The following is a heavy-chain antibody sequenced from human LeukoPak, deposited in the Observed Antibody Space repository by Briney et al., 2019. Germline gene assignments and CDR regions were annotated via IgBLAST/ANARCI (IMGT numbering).Heavy chain of an antibody. CDR3: ARDQDGYGEPTHAFDI. J-gene: IGHJ3*02. D-gene: IGHD4-17*01. Sequence: GRSLRLSCAASGFTFSSYGMHWVRQAPGKGLEWVAVIWYDGSNKYYADSVKGRFTISRDNSKNTLYLQMNSLRAEDTAVYYCARDQDGYGEPTHAFDIWGQGTMVTVSS. V-gene: IGHV3-33*01. CDR2: IWYDGSNK. CDR1: GFTFSSYG.